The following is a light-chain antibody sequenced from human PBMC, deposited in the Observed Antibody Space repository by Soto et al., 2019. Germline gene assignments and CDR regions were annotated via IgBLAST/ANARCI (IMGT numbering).Light chain of an antibody. J-gene: IGLJ1*01. V-gene: IGLV2-14*01. Sequence: QSVLTQPASVSGSPGQSITISCTGTSSDVGGYNYVSWYQQHPGKAPKLIIYEVGYRPSGVSSRFSGSKSGNSASLTISGLQAEDEADYYCNSLTSNTWWPFVFGTGTNGTVL. CDR3: NSLTSNTWWPFV. CDR1: SSDVGGYNY. CDR2: EVG.